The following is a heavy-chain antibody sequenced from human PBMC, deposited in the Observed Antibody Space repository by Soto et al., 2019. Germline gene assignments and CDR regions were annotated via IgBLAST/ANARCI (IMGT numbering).Heavy chain of an antibody. CDR1: GGTFSSYA. D-gene: IGHD3-22*01. CDR3: ASRGNYYDSSGYWEYFQH. Sequence: QVQLVQSGAEVKKPGSSVKVSCKASGGTFSSYAISWVRQAPGQGLEWMGGIIPIFGTANYAQKFQGRVTITADEATSTADMELSSLRSEDTAVYYCASRGNYYDSSGYWEYFQHWGQGTLVTVSS. CDR2: IIPIFGTA. V-gene: IGHV1-69*01. J-gene: IGHJ1*01.